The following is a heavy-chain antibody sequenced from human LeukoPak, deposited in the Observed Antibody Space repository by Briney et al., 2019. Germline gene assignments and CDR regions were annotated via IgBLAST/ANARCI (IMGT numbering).Heavy chain of an antibody. CDR1: GFTFSNYE. CDR3: ARLGGGYYFDY. D-gene: IGHD3-16*01. Sequence: PGGSLRLSCAASGFTFSNYEFNWVRQAPGKGLEWVSSISSSSSYIYYADSVKGRFTISRDNAKNSLYLQMNSLRAEDAAVYYCARLGGGYYFDYWGQGTLVIVSS. J-gene: IGHJ4*02. V-gene: IGHV3-21*01. CDR2: ISSSSSYI.